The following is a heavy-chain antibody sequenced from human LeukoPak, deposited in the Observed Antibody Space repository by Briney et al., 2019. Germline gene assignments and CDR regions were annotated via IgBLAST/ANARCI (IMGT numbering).Heavy chain of an antibody. CDR1: GGSFSGYY. CDR2: INHSGST. J-gene: IGHJ4*02. CDR3: ARVSGVGATRGVDY. D-gene: IGHD1-26*01. V-gene: IGHV4-34*01. Sequence: SETLSLTCAVYGGSFSGYYWSWIRQPPGKGLEWIGEINHSGSTNYNPSLKSRVTISVDTSKNQFSLKLSSVTAADTAVYYCARVSGVGATRGVDYWGQGTLVTVSS.